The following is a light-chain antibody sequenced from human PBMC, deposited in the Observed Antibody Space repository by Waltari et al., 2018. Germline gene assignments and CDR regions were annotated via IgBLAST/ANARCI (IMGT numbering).Light chain of an antibody. CDR3: QAWDSSTAVV. CDR2: QDS. J-gene: IGLJ2*01. Sequence: SYELTQPPSVSVSPGQTASITCSGDKLGDKYACWYQQKPGQSPGLVIYQDSKRPSGLPERFSGSNSGNTATLTISGTQAMDEADYYCQAWDSSTAVVFGGGTKLTVL. V-gene: IGLV3-1*01. CDR1: KLGDKY.